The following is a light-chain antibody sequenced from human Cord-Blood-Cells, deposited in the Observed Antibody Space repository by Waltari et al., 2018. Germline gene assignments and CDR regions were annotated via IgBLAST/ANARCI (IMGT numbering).Light chain of an antibody. J-gene: IGKJ3*01. CDR1: QSISSY. CDR3: QQSYSTPFT. Sequence: DIQMTQSPSSLSASVGDRVTITCRASQSISSYLNWYQQKPGKAPKLLIYAASSLQSGVPSRFSGSGSGTDVSLTISSRQPEDFTTYDCQQSYSTPFTFGPGTKVDIK. V-gene: IGKV1-39*01. CDR2: AAS.